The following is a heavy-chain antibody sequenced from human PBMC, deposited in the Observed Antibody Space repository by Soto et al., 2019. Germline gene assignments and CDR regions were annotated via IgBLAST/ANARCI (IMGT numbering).Heavy chain of an antibody. V-gene: IGHV3-33*06. D-gene: IGHD6-19*01. CDR1: GFTFSSYG. Sequence: QVQLVESGGGVVQPGGSLRLSCAASGFTFSSYGMHWVRQAPGKGLEWVAIVWSDGSRTYYGDSVKGRFTISRDNSKDTLYLQVDSLRAEDTAVYYCAKTHSPSSGWFFDYWGQGALVTVSS. CDR2: VWSDGSRT. J-gene: IGHJ4*02. CDR3: AKTHSPSSGWFFDY.